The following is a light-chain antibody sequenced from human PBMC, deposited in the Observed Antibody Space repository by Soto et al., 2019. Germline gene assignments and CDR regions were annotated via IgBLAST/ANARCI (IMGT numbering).Light chain of an antibody. CDR3: AAWDDRLSGFYV. CDR2: SYD. Sequence: QSVLTQSPSASGAPGQTFTISCSGSSSNIGLNYVYSHQQLPGTAPKLLIYSYDQRHAGVPVRFSGSKSGTSAALAISGLRSEDEADYYCAAWDDRLSGFYVFGSGTKVTVL. V-gene: IGLV1-47*01. J-gene: IGLJ1*01. CDR1: SSNIGLNY.